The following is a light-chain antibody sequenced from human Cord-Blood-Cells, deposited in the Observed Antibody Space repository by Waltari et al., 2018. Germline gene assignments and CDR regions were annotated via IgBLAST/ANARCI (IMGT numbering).Light chain of an antibody. CDR1: QSVSSY. CDR3: QQRSNWPPFT. J-gene: IGKJ3*01. CDR2: DAS. V-gene: IGKV3-11*01. Sequence: EIVLTQSPATLSLSPAERATLSCRASQSVSSYLAWYQQKPGQAPRLLIYDASNRATCIPARFSGSGSGTDFTLTISSLEPEDFAVYYCQQRSNWPPFTFGPGTKVDIK.